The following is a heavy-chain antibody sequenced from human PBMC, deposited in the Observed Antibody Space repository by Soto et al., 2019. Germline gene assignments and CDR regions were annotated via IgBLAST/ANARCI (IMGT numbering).Heavy chain of an antibody. Sequence: EVQLVESGGGLVQPGGSLRLSCAASGFTFSSYWMHWVRQAPGKGLVWVSRINSDGSSTSYADSVMGRFTISRDNAKNTLYLQMNCLSAEDKAVYYCATAVAFDYWGQGTLVTVSS. D-gene: IGHD2-15*01. V-gene: IGHV3-74*01. CDR3: ATAVAFDY. J-gene: IGHJ4*02. CDR2: INSDGSST. CDR1: GFTFSSYW.